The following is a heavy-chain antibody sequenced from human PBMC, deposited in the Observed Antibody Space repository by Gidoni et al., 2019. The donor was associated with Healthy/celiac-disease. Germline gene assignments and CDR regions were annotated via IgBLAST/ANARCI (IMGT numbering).Heavy chain of an antibody. J-gene: IGHJ5*02. CDR2: INHSGST. V-gene: IGHV4-34*01. D-gene: IGHD6-13*01. Sequence: RIIKTQGKGLEWIGEINHSGSTNYNPSLKSRVTISVDTSKNQFSLKLRSVTAADTAVYYCARGGDTGYSSSWWSLVGWFYPWGQGTLVTVSS. CDR3: ARGGDTGYSSSWWSLVGWFYP.